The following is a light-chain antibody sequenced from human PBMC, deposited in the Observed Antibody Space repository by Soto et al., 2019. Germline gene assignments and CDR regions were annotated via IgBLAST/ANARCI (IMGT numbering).Light chain of an antibody. J-gene: IGKJ5*01. CDR3: QQYNNWPPIT. CDR1: QSVSSSY. V-gene: IGKV3-15*01. CDR2: DTS. Sequence: DILLAPSRGTLALSHVEIATLSCRASQSVSSSYLAWYQQRPGQAPRLLIYDTSTRATGIPARFSGSGSGTEFTLTISSLQSEDFAVYYCQQYNNWPPITFGQGTRLAIK.